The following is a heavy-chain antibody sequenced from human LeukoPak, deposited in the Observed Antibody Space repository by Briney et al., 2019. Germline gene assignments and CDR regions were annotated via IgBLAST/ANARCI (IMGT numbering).Heavy chain of an antibody. J-gene: IGHJ2*01. CDR3: AMEEYCGGDCYSAQGWYFDL. CDR1: GGTFSSYA. CDR2: IIPIFGTA. Sequence: GASVKVSCKASGGTFSSYAISWVRQAPGQGLEWMGGIIPIFGTANYAQKFQGRVTITADESTSTAYMELSSLRSEDTAVYYCAMEEYCGGDCYSAQGWYFDLWGRGTLVTVSS. V-gene: IGHV1-69*13. D-gene: IGHD2-21*01.